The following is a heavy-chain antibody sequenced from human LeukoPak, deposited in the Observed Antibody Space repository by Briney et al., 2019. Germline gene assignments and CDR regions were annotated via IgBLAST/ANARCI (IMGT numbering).Heavy chain of an antibody. Sequence: PGGSLRLSCAASGFTFSSYCMNWVRQAPGKGLEWVSSISSSSSYIYYADSVKGRFTISRDNAKNSLYLQMNSLRAEDTAVYYCARDGPTYYYDSSGYYPFDYWGQGTLVTVSS. D-gene: IGHD3-22*01. CDR2: ISSSSSYI. J-gene: IGHJ4*02. V-gene: IGHV3-21*01. CDR1: GFTFSSYC. CDR3: ARDGPTYYYDSSGYYPFDY.